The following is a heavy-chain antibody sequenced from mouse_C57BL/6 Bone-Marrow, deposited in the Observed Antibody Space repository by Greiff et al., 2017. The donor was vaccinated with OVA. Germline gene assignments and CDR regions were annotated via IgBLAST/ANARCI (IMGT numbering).Heavy chain of an antibody. J-gene: IGHJ4*01. CDR3: ALIPYYAMDY. CDR2: IYPGDGDT. Sequence: VQLQQSGPELVKPGASVKISCKASGYAFSSSWMNWVKQRPGKGLEWIGRIYPGDGDTNYNGKSKATLTVDKSSSTAYMQLSSLTSEDSAVYYCALIPYYAMDYWGQGTSVTVSS. CDR1: GYAFSSSW. V-gene: IGHV1-82*01.